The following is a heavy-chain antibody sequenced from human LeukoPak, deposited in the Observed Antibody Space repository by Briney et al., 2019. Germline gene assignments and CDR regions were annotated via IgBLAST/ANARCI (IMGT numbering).Heavy chain of an antibody. CDR1: GGSMSPYH. D-gene: IGHD3-22*01. CDR3: ARAPIVVVIRYYPKFFDY. J-gene: IGHJ4*02. Sequence: SETLSLTCTVSGGSMSPYHWGWIRQPPGKGLEWTGYIYYSGSTNYNPSLNSRVTISVDTSKNQFSLKLSSVTAADTAVYYCARAPIVVVIRYYPKFFDYWGQGTLVTVSS. V-gene: IGHV4-59*12. CDR2: IYYSGST.